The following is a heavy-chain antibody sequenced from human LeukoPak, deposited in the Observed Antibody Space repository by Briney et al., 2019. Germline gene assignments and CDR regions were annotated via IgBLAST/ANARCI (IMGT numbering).Heavy chain of an antibody. D-gene: IGHD6-19*01. J-gene: IGHJ4*02. CDR2: ISYSGST. V-gene: IGHV4-39*01. Sequence: KTSETLSLTCTVSGDSISSSSYYWGWIRQPPGKGLEWIGSISYSGSTYYNPSLKSRVTISVDTSKNQFSLKLSSVTAADTAVYYCARRLRSSALFDYWGQGTLVTVSS. CDR3: ARRLRSSALFDY. CDR1: GDSISSSSYY.